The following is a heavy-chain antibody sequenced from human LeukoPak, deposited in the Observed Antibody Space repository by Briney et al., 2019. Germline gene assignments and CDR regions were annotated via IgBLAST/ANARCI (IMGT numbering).Heavy chain of an antibody. J-gene: IGHJ4*02. D-gene: IGHD6-19*01. CDR2: IYFTGST. V-gene: IGHV4-59*08. CDR3: ARHLPVAGYPYFDY. Sequence: SSETPSLTCTVPGGSSSPYYWSWIRQPPGKTLEWIGYIYFTGSTNYNPSLKSRLTISLHTSKNQFSLNLSSVTAADTAVYYCARHLPVAGYPYFDYWGQGALVTVSS. CDR1: GGSSSPYY.